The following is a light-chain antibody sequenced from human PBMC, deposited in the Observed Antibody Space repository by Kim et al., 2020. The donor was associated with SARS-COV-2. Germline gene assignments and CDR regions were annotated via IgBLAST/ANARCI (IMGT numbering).Light chain of an antibody. CDR1: SLRSYY. CDR3: QSRDSGGKVI. CDR2: GRN. V-gene: IGLV3-19*01. Sequence: SSELTQDPAVSVALGQTVRITCQGDSLRSYYATWYQQKPRQAPMLVIYGRNNRPSGISDRFSGSTSGNTASLTISGAQAEDEADFYCQSRDSGGKVIFGGGTKVTVL. J-gene: IGLJ2*01.